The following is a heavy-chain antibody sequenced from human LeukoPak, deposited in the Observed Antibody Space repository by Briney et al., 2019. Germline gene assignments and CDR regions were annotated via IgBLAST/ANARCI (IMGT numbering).Heavy chain of an antibody. D-gene: IGHD4-17*01. Sequence: GASVKVSCKASGYTFTTYGITWVRQAPGKGLEWMGWISAYNGNRHYAQKFRGRLTLTTETSTSTAYLELRRLISEATAVYYCARDRVGGDLTGVSLYWGQGTLVTVSS. CDR2: ISAYNGNR. V-gene: IGHV1-18*01. CDR1: GYTFTTYG. CDR3: ARDRVGGDLTGVSLY. J-gene: IGHJ4*01.